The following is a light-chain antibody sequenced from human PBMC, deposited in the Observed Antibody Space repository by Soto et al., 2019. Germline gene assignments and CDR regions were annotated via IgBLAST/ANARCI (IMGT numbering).Light chain of an antibody. CDR3: QQYNRYWT. J-gene: IGKJ1*01. V-gene: IGKV1-5*03. CDR1: QSISSW. CDR2: KAS. Sequence: DIQMTQSPSTLSASVGDRVTITCRASQSISSWLAWYQQTPGKASKLLIYKASSLESGVPSRFSGSGSGTEFTLTISSLQPDDFATYYCQQYNRYWTFGQGTKVEIK.